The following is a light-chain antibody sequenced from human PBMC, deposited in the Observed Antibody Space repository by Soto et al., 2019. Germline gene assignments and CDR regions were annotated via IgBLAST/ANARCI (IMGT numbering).Light chain of an antibody. CDR2: DAS. V-gene: IGKV3-11*01. J-gene: IGKJ5*01. CDR1: PRISIH. CDR3: QRRSNWPIT. Sequence: EIAVTQSPASLSSSPGERATLSWWASPRISIHLAWYQQTPGQAPRLLFSDASNRATGIPARCSGSGLAAVFTPTSSSLEPDYFAVYYCQRRSNWPITFGQGTRLEI.